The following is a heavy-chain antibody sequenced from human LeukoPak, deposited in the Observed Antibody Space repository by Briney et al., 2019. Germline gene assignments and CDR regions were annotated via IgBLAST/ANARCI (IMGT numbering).Heavy chain of an antibody. Sequence: GGSLRLSCAASGFTFTNYAMTWFRQAPGKGLEWVSSIKASGDGTYYADSVKGRFTISRDNYRNSLFLQMYSLRAEDTAVYYCGRDPNGDYVGAFDFQRWGQGTLVTVSS. CDR2: IKASGDGT. V-gene: IGHV3-23*01. CDR1: GFTFTNYA. J-gene: IGHJ1*01. D-gene: IGHD4-17*01. CDR3: GRDPNGDYVGAFDFQR.